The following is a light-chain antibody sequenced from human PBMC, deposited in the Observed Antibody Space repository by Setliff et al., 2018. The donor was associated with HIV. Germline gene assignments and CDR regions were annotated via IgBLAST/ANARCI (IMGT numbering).Light chain of an antibody. CDR3: CSNTGSNTYV. Sequence: QSALTQPASVSWSPGQSITISCTGTSSDIGRYNLVSWYQQYPGKAPKLMIYQATKRPSGVSNRFSGSKSGNTASLTISGLQAEDEADYHCCSNTGSNTYVFGTGTKVTVL. V-gene: IGLV2-23*01. CDR1: SSDIGRYNL. J-gene: IGLJ1*01. CDR2: QAT.